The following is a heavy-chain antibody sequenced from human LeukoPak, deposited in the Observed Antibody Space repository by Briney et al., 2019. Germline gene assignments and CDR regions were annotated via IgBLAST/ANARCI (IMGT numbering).Heavy chain of an antibody. CDR2: IIPIFGTA. J-gene: IGHJ4*02. CDR1: GGTFSSYA. CDR3: ASRYYYGSGSGDY. V-gene: IGHV1-69*06. Sequence: GASVKVSCKASGGTFSSYAISWVRQAPGQGLEWMGGIIPIFGTANYAQKFQGRVTITADKSTSTAYMELSSLRSEDTAVYYCASRYYYGSGSGDYWGQGTLVTVSS. D-gene: IGHD3-10*01.